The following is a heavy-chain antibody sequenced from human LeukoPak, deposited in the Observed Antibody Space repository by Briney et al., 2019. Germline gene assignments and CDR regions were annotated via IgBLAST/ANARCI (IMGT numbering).Heavy chain of an antibody. V-gene: IGHV3-30*03. CDR2: LSYDGGKM. D-gene: IGHD2-8*01. J-gene: IGHJ4*02. Sequence: GGSLRLSCAASGFTVSNYNLHWVRQAPGKGLEWVAVLSYDGGKMYHAESVKGRFTISRGNSKNMVYLQMNGLRPEDTAVYYCVRELLTDGDFDFWGQGALVTVSS. CDR3: VRELLTDGDFDF. CDR1: GFTVSNYN.